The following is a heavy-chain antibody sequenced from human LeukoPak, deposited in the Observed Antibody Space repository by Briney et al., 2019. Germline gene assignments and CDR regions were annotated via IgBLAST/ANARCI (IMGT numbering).Heavy chain of an antibody. CDR1: GYTFTSYY. V-gene: IGHV1-46*03. Sequence: GASVKVSCKASGYTFTSYYMHWVRQAPGQGLEWMGMINPSGGSTSYAQKFQGRVTMTRDTSTSIVYMELSSLRSEDTAVYCCGRDLWGSGSYLGYLGQGTLVTVSS. CDR3: GRDLWGSGSYLGY. D-gene: IGHD1-26*01. CDR2: INPSGGST. J-gene: IGHJ4*02.